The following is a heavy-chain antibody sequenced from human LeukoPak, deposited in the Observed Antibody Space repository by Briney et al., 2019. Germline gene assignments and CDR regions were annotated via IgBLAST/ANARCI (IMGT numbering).Heavy chain of an antibody. CDR3: AREGDCSGGSCSSPVYYYYYGMDV. D-gene: IGHD2-15*01. CDR1: GYTFGDYG. Sequence: ASVKVSCKTSGYTFGDYGISWVRQAPRQGLEWMGWISGHNGKAKFAREFQGRLTLTTEKSTSTVYMELTSLRSDDTAVFYCAREGDCSGGSCSSPVYYYYYGMDVWGQGTTVTVSS. J-gene: IGHJ6*02. CDR2: ISGHNGKA. V-gene: IGHV1-18*01.